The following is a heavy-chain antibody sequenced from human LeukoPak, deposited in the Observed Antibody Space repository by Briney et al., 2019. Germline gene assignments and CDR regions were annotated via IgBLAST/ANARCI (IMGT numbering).Heavy chain of an antibody. Sequence: ASVKVTCRASGYTFIAYYMHWVRQAPGQGLEWMGWINPSSGGTNYAQKFQGRVTMTRDTSISTAYMELSELRSDDTAVYYCAGQKDPRPIDYWGQGTLITVPS. CDR1: GYTFIAYY. J-gene: IGHJ4*02. V-gene: IGHV1-2*02. CDR3: AGQKDPRPIDY. CDR2: INPSSGGT.